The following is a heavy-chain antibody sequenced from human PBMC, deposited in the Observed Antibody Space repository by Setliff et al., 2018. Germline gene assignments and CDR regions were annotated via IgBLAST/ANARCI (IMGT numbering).Heavy chain of an antibody. CDR1: GASFSDYY. CDR3: RFWSSYYKNDY. CDR2: INHSGST. J-gene: IGHJ4*02. D-gene: IGHD3-3*01. V-gene: IGHV4-34*01. Sequence: ASETLSLTCTVYGASFSDYYWGWIRQPPGKGLEWIAEINHSGSTNYNPSLKSRVTISVDTSKNQFSLKLSSVTAADTAVYYCRFWSSYYKNDYWAQGTLVTVSS.